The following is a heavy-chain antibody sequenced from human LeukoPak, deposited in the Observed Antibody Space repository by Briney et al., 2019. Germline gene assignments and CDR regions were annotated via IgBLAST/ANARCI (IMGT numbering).Heavy chain of an antibody. D-gene: IGHD3-3*01. CDR2: ISYDGSNK. V-gene: IGHV3-30-3*01. CDR3: AKGMNDGYDFWSGYYPAIDY. CDR1: GFTFSTYA. Sequence: GGSLRLSCAASGFTFSTYAMHWVRQAPGKGLEWVAVISYDGSNKYYADSVKGRFTISRDNSKNTLYLQMNSLRAEDTAVYYCAKGMNDGYDFWSGYYPAIDYWGQGTLVTVSS. J-gene: IGHJ4*02.